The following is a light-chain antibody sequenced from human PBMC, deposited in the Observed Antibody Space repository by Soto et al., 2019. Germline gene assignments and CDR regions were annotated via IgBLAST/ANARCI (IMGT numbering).Light chain of an antibody. CDR2: GAF. CDR1: QSVSSN. CDR3: QQYNDWPLT. V-gene: IGKV3-15*01. J-gene: IGKJ1*01. Sequence: EIVMTHSPVTLAVSPCERATLSRRASQSVSSNLAWYQQKPGQAPRLLIYGAFTRATGVPARFSGTGSGTEFTLTISSLQSEDFALYYCQQYNDWPLTFGQGTKVDIK.